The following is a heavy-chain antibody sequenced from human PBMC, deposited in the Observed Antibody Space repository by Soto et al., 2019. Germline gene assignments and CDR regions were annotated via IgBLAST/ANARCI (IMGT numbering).Heavy chain of an antibody. D-gene: IGHD2-2*01. CDR2: INHSGST. CDR3: ARVKKLGYCSSTSCYVAGIAAPHFDY. V-gene: IGHV4-34*01. J-gene: IGHJ4*02. CDR1: GGSFSGYY. Sequence: PSETLSLTCAVYGGSFSGYYWSWIRQPPGKGLEWIGEINHSGSTNYNPSLKSRVTISVDTSKNQFSLKLSSVTAADTAVYYCARVKKLGYCSSTSCYVAGIAAPHFDYWGQGTLVTVSS.